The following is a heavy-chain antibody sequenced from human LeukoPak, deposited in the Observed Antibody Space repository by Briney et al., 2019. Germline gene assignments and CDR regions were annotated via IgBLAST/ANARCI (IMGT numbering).Heavy chain of an antibody. J-gene: IGHJ4*02. Sequence: PGGSLRLSCAASGFTFSSYGMHWVRQAPGKGLEWVAFIRYDGSNKYYADSVKGRFTISRDNAKNTLYLQMNSLRAEDTAVYYCARESGIAAALDIWGQGTLVTVSS. CDR1: GFTFSSYG. V-gene: IGHV3-30*02. CDR2: IRYDGSNK. D-gene: IGHD6-13*01. CDR3: ARESGIAAALDI.